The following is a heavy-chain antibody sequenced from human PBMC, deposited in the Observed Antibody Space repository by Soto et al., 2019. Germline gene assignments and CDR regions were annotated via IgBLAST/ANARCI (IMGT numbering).Heavy chain of an antibody. V-gene: IGHV1-46*01. CDR1: GYTFTSYY. Sequence: ASVKVSCKASGYTFTSYYMHWVRQAPGQGLEWMGIINPSGGSTSYAQKFQGRVTMTRDTSTSTVYMELSSLRSEDTAVYYCAISITIYGVDINGFXYWGQGTLVTVSS. CDR2: INPSGGST. D-gene: IGHD3-3*01. J-gene: IGHJ4*02. CDR3: AISITIYGVDINGFXY.